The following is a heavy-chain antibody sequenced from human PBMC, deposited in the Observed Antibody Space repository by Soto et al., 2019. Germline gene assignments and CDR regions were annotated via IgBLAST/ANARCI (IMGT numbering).Heavy chain of an antibody. J-gene: IGHJ4*02. V-gene: IGHV3-23*01. CDR3: AKDRISYFDY. CDR2: ISGSGGST. CDR1: GFTFSSYA. Sequence: EVQLLESGGGLVQPGGSLRLSCAASGFTFSSYAMSWVRQAPGKGLEWVSVISGSGGSTYYADSVKGRFTISRDNSKNTLYLQMSSLRVEDTAVYPCAKDRISYFDYWGQGTLVTVSS.